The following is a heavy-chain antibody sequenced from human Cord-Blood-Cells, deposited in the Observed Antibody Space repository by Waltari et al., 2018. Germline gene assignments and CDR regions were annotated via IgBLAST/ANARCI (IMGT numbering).Heavy chain of an antibody. CDR2: IYYSGAT. CDR1: GGSISSSSYY. J-gene: IGHJ3*02. D-gene: IGHD3-22*01. V-gene: IGHV4-39*01. CDR3: ARTREYYYDSSGYYNAFDI. Sequence: QLQLQESGPGLVKPSETLSLTCTVSGGSISSSSYYWGWIRQPPGKGLEWIVGIYYSGATYYDPSLESRVTISVDTSNNQFSLKLRSVTDADTAVYYCARTREYYYDSSGYYNAFDIWGQGTMVTVSS.